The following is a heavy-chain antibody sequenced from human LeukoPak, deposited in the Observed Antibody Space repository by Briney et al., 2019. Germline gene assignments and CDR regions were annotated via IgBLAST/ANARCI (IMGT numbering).Heavy chain of an antibody. V-gene: IGHV1-2*02. CDR1: GYTFTGYY. CDR2: INPNSGGT. CDR3: ARVNRGVDAEKFDY. Sequence: GASVKVSCKASGYTFTGYYMHWVRQAPGQGLEWMGWINPNSGGTNYAQKFQGRVTMTRDTSISTAYMELSRLRSDDTAVYYCARVNRGVDAEKFDYWGQGTLVTVSS. J-gene: IGHJ4*02. D-gene: IGHD3-9*01.